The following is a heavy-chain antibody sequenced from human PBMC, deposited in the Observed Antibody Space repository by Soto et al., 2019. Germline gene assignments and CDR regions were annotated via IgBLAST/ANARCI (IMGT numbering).Heavy chain of an antibody. J-gene: IGHJ4*02. Sequence: SETLSLTCTVSGGSISSDSYYWGWIRQPPEKGLEWIASISYSGSTYYNPTLKSRLTISVDTSKSQVSLEVYSVTAADTAVYYCASGAHYIWNGWGQGTLVTVSS. V-gene: IGHV4-39*07. CDR1: GGSISSDSYY. CDR3: ASGAHYIWNG. CDR2: ISYSGST. D-gene: IGHD3-9*01.